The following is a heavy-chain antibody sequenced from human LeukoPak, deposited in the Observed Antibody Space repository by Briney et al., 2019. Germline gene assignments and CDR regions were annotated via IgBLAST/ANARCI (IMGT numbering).Heavy chain of an antibody. D-gene: IGHD6-13*01. Sequence: SQTLSLTCTVSGGSISSGGYYWSWIRQPPGKGLEWIGYIYRSGSTYYNPSLKSRVTISVDRSKNQFSLKLSSVTAADTAVYYCARHRTIAAAAYYFDYWGQGTLVTVSS. CDR1: GGSISSGGYY. J-gene: IGHJ4*02. CDR2: IYRSGST. CDR3: ARHRTIAAAAYYFDY. V-gene: IGHV4-30-2*01.